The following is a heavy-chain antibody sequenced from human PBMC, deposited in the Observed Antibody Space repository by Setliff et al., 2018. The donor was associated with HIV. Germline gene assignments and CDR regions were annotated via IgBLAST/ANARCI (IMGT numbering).Heavy chain of an antibody. D-gene: IGHD6-19*01. CDR1: GGSISSYY. V-gene: IGHV4-4*07. CDR3: ATPWDSQWLDPFDY. Sequence: SETLSLTCTVSGGSISSYYWSWIRQPAGKGLEWIGRIYTSGSTNYNPSLKSRVTISVDTSKNQFSLKLSSVTAADTAVYYCATPWDSQWLDPFDYWGQGTLVTVSS. CDR2: IYTSGST. J-gene: IGHJ4*02.